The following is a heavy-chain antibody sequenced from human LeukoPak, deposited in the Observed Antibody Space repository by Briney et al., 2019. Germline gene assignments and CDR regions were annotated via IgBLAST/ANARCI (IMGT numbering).Heavy chain of an antibody. CDR2: INPNSGGT. J-gene: IGHJ4*02. Sequence: ASVKVSCKASGYTFTGYYMHWVRQAPGQGLEWMGWINPNSGGTNYAQKFQGRVTMTRDTSISTAYMELSRLRSDDTAVYYCANLDYGDYGYAYWGQGTLVTVSS. V-gene: IGHV1-2*02. CDR1: GYTFTGYY. D-gene: IGHD4-17*01. CDR3: ANLDYGDYGYAY.